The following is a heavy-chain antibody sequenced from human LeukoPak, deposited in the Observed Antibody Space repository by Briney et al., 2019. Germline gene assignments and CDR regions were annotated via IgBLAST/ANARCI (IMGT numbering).Heavy chain of an antibody. J-gene: IGHJ4*02. D-gene: IGHD6-19*01. Sequence: PGGSLRLSCAASGFTFSSYAMSWVRQAPGKGLEWVSAISGSGGSTYYADSVKGRFTISRDNSKNTLYLQMNSLRAEDTAVYYCAKDLRKQWLVLDYDYWGQGTLVTVSS. CDR1: GFTFSSYA. CDR2: ISGSGGST. CDR3: AKDLRKQWLVLDYDY. V-gene: IGHV3-23*01.